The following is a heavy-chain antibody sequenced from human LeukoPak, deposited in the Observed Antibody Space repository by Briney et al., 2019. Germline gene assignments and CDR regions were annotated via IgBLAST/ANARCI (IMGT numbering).Heavy chain of an antibody. CDR3: AKGSRFGELLSDY. CDR1: GFTFSSYG. CDR2: IRYDGSNK. Sequence: GGSLRLSCAASGFTFSSYGMHWVRQAPGKGLEWVAFIRYDGSNKYYADSVKGRFTISRDNSKNTLYLQMNSLRAEDTAVYYCAKGSRFGELLSDYWGQGTLVTASS. V-gene: IGHV3-30*02. J-gene: IGHJ4*02. D-gene: IGHD3-10*01.